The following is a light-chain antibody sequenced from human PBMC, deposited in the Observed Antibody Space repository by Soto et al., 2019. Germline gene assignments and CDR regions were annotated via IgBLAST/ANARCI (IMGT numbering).Light chain of an antibody. V-gene: IGKV1-5*01. J-gene: IGKJ1*01. CDR3: QQYNSWT. CDR1: QSISSW. Sequence: DIQMTQSPSTLSASVGYRVTITCRASQSISSWLAWYQQKPGKAPKLLIYDASSLESGVPSRFSGSGSGTEFTLTISSLQPDDFATYYCQQYNSWTFGQGTTGDIK. CDR2: DAS.